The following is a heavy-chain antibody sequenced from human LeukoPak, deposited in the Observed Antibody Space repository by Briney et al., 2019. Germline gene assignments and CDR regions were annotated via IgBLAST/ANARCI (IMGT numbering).Heavy chain of an antibody. D-gene: IGHD5-18*01. CDR3: ARRGGVGYSYGPIDY. J-gene: IGHJ4*02. V-gene: IGHV1-18*01. Sequence: GASVKVSCKASGYTFTSYGISWVRQAPGQGLEWMGWISAYNGNTNYAQKLQGRVTMTTDTSTSTAYMELRSLRSDDTAVYYCARRGGVGYSYGPIDYWGQGTLVTVSS. CDR2: ISAYNGNT. CDR1: GYTFTSYG.